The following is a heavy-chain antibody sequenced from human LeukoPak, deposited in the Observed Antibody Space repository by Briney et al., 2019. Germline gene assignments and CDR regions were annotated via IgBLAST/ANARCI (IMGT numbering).Heavy chain of an antibody. CDR3: ARVSGIQLWSFDY. J-gene: IGHJ4*02. V-gene: IGHV3-64*02. CDR2: INSNGGST. D-gene: IGHD5-18*01. CDR1: GFTFSNYA. Sequence: GGSLRLSCAASGFTFSNYAMHWVRQAPGKGLEYVSAINSNGGSTYYADSVKGRFTISRDNSKNTLYLQMGSLRAEDMAVYYCARVSGIQLWSFDYWGQGTLVTVSS.